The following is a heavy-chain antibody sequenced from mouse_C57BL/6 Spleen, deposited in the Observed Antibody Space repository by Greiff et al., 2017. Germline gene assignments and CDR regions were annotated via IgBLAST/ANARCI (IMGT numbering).Heavy chain of an antibody. CDR2: IYPRSGNS. D-gene: IGHD3-2*02. CDR1: GYTFTSYG. V-gene: IGHV1-81*01. J-gene: IGHJ3*01. Sequence: QVQLKQSGAELARPGASVKLSCKASGYTFTSYGISWVKQRTGQGLEWIGEIYPRSGNSYYNETFTGKATLTADKSARAEYMDLRSLKSENSAVYCSGRSGGAQATPGFAYWGQGTLVTVSA. CDR3: GRSGGAQATPGFAY.